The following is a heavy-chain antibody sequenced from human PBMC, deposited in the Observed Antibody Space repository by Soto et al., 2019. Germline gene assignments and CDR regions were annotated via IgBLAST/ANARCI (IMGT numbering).Heavy chain of an antibody. J-gene: IGHJ5*02. D-gene: IGHD6-6*01. V-gene: IGHV3-7*03. CDR3: ARGYSSSPKWFDP. CDR1: GFTFSSYW. Sequence: PGGSLRLSCAASGFTFSSYWMSWVRQAPGKGLEWVANIKRDGSEKYYVDSVKGRFTISRDNAENSLYLQMNSLRAEDTAVYYCARGYSSSPKWFDPWGQGTLVTVSS. CDR2: IKRDGSEK.